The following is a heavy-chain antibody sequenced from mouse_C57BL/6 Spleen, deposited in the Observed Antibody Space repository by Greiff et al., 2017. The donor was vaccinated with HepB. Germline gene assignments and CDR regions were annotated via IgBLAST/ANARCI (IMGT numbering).Heavy chain of an antibody. CDR3: ARVQYYYGSSYRYFDV. D-gene: IGHD1-1*01. CDR2: ISNGGGST. V-gene: IGHV5-12*01. CDR1: GFTFSDYY. Sequence: EVKLMESGGGLVQPGGSLKLSCAASGFTFSDYYMYWVRQTPEKRLEWVAYISNGGGSTYYPDTVKGRFTISRDNGKNTLYLQMSRLKSEDTAMYYCARVQYYYGSSYRYFDVWGTGTTVTVSS. J-gene: IGHJ1*03.